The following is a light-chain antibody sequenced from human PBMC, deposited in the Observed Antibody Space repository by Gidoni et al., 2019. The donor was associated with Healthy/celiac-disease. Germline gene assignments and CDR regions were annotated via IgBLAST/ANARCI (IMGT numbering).Light chain of an antibody. CDR3: QVWDSSSDNVV. CDR2: YDS. CDR1: NIGSKS. Sequence: LTQPPSVSVAPGKTARITCGGNNIGSKSVHWYQQKPGQAPVLVIYYDSDRPSGIPERFSGSNSGNTATLTISRVEAGDEADYYCQVWDSSSDNVVFGGGTKLTVL. V-gene: IGLV3-21*04. J-gene: IGLJ2*01.